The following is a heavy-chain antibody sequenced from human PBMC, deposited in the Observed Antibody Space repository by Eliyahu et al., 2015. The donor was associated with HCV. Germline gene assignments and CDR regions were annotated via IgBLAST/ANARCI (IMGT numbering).Heavy chain of an antibody. D-gene: IGHD6-13*01. CDR2: INHSGGA. Sequence: QVQLQQWGAGLLKPSETLSLTCAVSGGSFSGFYWNWLRQPPGKGLEWLGEINHSGGATYNPSLKSRLTMSVDTSRNHFALNVTSVTVADTAVYYCARGRARVAAAGSRERYFHHWGQGSLVTVSS. CDR1: GGSFSGFY. V-gene: IGHV4-34*02. J-gene: IGHJ1*01. CDR3: ARGRARVAAAGSRERYFHH.